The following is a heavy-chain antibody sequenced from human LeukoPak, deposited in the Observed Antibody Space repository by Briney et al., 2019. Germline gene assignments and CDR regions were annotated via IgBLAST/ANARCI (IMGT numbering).Heavy chain of an antibody. CDR2: IDTNTGNP. J-gene: IGHJ4*02. V-gene: IGHV7-4-1*02. CDR3: ARGKAVADY. D-gene: IGHD6-19*01. Sequence: ASVKVSCKASGYTFSNYTINWVRLAPGQGLEWMGWIDTNTGNPTYAQGFAGRFVFSLDTSVSTAYLQISSLKAEDTAVYYCARGKAVADYWGQGTLVTVSS. CDR1: GYTFSNYT.